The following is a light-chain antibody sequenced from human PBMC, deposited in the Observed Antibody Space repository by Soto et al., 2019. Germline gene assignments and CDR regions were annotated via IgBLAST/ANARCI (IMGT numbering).Light chain of an antibody. Sequence: DIQMTQSPSSLSASVGDRVTITCRASQSISSYLNWYQQKPGKAPKLLIYAASSLQSGVPSRFSGSGSGTEFTLTISSLQPEDFVTYYCQQLNSYPRTFGQGTKVDIK. CDR3: QQLNSYPRT. J-gene: IGKJ1*01. V-gene: IGKV1-39*01. CDR2: AAS. CDR1: QSISSY.